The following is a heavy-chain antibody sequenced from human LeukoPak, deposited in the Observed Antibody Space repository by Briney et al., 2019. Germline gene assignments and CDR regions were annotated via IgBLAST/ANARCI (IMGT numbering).Heavy chain of an antibody. CDR2: IYSGGTT. D-gene: IGHD1/OR15-1a*01. V-gene: IGHV3-53*01. Sequence: GGSLRLSCAASGFSVSSNFMSWVRQAPGKGLEWVSVIYSGGTTYYADSVKGRFTISRDNSKNTMSLQMNNLRAEDTAVYYCARDGYGNNYMDVWGKGTTVTVSS. CDR3: ARDGYGNNYMDV. CDR1: GFSVSSNF. J-gene: IGHJ6*03.